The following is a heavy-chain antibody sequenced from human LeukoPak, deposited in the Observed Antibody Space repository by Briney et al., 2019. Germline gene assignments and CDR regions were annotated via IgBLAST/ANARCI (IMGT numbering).Heavy chain of an antibody. Sequence: GGSLRLSCAASGFTFSSYWMSWVRQAPGKGLEWVANIKQDGSERYYVESVKGRFTISRDNAKNSLYLQMNSLRAEDTAVYYCARLGYSYGVDYWGQGTLVTVSS. CDR3: ARLGYSYGVDY. CDR2: IKQDGSER. J-gene: IGHJ4*02. V-gene: IGHV3-7*01. CDR1: GFTFSSYW. D-gene: IGHD5-18*01.